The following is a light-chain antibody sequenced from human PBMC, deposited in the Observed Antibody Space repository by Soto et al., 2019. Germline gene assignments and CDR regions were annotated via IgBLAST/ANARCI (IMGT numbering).Light chain of an antibody. J-gene: IGKJ1*01. CDR3: QQYNSYPVG. V-gene: IGKV1-5*03. CDR1: QSISSW. CDR2: KAS. Sequence: DIQMTQSPSTLSASVGDRVTITCRASQSISSWLAWYQQKPGKAPKLLIYKASSLESGVPSRFSGSGSGTEFTLTISSLQPDDFATYYCQQYNSYPVGFGQGTKVDTK.